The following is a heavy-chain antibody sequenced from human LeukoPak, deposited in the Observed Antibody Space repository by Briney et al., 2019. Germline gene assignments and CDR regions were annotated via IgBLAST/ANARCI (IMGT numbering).Heavy chain of an antibody. J-gene: IGHJ4*02. CDR3: ARGGWSLDF. CDR1: GGSFSGYY. V-gene: IGHV4-34*01. CDR2: INHSGST. Sequence: SETLSLTCAVYGGSFSGYYWSWIRQPPGKGLEWIGEINHSGSTNYNPSLKSRVTISVDTSKNQFSLKLSSVTAADTAVYYCARGGWSLDFWGQGTLVTVSS.